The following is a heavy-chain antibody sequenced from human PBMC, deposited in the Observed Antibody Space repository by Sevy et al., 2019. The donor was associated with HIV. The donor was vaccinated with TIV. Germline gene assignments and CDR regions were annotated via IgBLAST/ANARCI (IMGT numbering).Heavy chain of an antibody. J-gene: IGHJ4*02. CDR3: ARDRDPYYYDSSGYYFDY. D-gene: IGHD3-22*01. CDR2: IKQDGSEK. V-gene: IGHV3-7*03. CDR1: GFTFSSYW. Sequence: GGSLRLSCAASGFTFSSYWMSWVRQAPGKGLEWVANIKQDGSEKYYVDSVKGRFTISRDNAKNSLYLQMNSLRAEDTAVYYCARDRDPYYYDSSGYYFDYWGQGTLVTVSS.